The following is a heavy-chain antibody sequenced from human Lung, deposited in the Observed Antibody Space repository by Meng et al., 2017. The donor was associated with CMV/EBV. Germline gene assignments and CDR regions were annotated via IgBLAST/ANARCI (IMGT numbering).Heavy chain of an antibody. CDR1: GYTFTSYY. D-gene: IGHD6-6*01. Sequence: ASVXVSXXASGYTFTSYYMHWVRQAPGQGLEWMGIINPSGGSTSYAQKFQGRVTMTRDTSTSTVYMELSSLRSEDTAVYYCARFVGSSSNRDFFYYYGMDVWGQGTTVTVSS. CDR2: INPSGGST. CDR3: ARFVGSSSNRDFFYYYGMDV. J-gene: IGHJ6*02. V-gene: IGHV1-46*01.